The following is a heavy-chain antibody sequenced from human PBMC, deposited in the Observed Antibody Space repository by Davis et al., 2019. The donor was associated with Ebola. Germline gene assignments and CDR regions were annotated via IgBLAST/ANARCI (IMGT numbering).Heavy chain of an antibody. CDR1: GGSFSDNY. J-gene: IGHJ4*02. V-gene: IGHV4-59*12. CDR3: ARGTYYYGSGSYYRPFDY. CDR2: IYYSGST. Sequence: MPSETLSLTCAVYGGSFSDNYYTWIRQPPGRGLEWIGYIYYSGSTNYNPSLKSRVTISVDTSKNQFSLKLSSVTAADTAVYYCARGTYYYGSGSYYRPFDYWGQGTLVTVSS. D-gene: IGHD3-10*01.